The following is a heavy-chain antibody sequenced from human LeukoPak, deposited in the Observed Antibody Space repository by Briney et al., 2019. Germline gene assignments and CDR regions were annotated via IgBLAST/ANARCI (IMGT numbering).Heavy chain of an antibody. CDR1: GASINSGNYY. CDR2: IYTSGST. J-gene: IGHJ4*02. D-gene: IGHD3-16*02. V-gene: IGHV4-61*02. Sequence: SETLSLTCTVSGASINSGNYYWSWIRQPAGKGLEWIGRIYTSGSTDYNPSLRSRVTISIDAFKSQFSLRLSSVTAADTAVYFCAGDSSGGYTPDYWGQGTLVTVSS. CDR3: AGDSSGGYTPDY.